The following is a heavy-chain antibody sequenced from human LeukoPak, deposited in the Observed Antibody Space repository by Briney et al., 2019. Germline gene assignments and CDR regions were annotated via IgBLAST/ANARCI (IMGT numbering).Heavy chain of an antibody. CDR2: IFYSGTT. D-gene: IGHD2-15*01. Sequence: SETLSLTCTVSGGSIRSYYWSWIRQPPGKGLEWVRYIFYSGTTDSNPSLKSRVTISVDTSKNQFSLKLSSVTAADTAVYYCARTYCSGGSCHFDYWGQGTLVTVSS. CDR3: ARTYCSGGSCHFDY. J-gene: IGHJ4*02. CDR1: GGSIRSYY. V-gene: IGHV4-59*08.